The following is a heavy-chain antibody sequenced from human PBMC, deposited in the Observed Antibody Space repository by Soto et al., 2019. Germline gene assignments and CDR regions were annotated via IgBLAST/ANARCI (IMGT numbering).Heavy chain of an antibody. CDR1: GGSFSVYY. CDR3: ASSYGSGKYYLDH. J-gene: IGHJ4*02. D-gene: IGHD3-10*01. Sequence: SETLSLSCAVYGGSFSVYYCSWIRLSPGKGLEWIGEINHSGSTNYNPSLKSRVTMSEDTSKNQFSLKLTSVTAADTAVYYCASSYGSGKYYLDHWNKGTLVTVS. V-gene: IGHV4-34*01. CDR2: INHSGST.